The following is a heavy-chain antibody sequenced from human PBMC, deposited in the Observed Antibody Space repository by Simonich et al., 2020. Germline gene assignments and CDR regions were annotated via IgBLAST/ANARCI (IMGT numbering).Heavy chain of an antibody. J-gene: IGHJ3*02. D-gene: IGHD6-6*01. CDR3: AREGIAARDAFDI. V-gene: IGHV3-7*01. Sequence: EVQLVESGGGLVQPGGSLRLSCAASGFTFSSYWMSWVRQAPGKGLEGGANIKQDGSEKYYVYSVKGRFTIARDNAKNSLYLQMNSLRAEDTAVYYCAREGIAARDAFDIWGQGTMVTVSS. CDR2: IKQDGSEK. CDR1: GFTFSSYW.